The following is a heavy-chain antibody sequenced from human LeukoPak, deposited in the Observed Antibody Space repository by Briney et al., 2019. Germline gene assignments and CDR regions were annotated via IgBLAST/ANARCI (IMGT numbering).Heavy chain of an antibody. J-gene: IGHJ6*02. D-gene: IGHD5-18*01. V-gene: IGHV3-33*01. Sequence: GRSLRLSCVGSGFTFSSHGMHWVRQAPGKGLEWVAVIWYDGSHTYYAESVKGRFTISRDDSKSTLYLQMNSLRAEDTAIYYCARDPQHSMDVWGRGTTVTVSS. CDR1: GFTFSSHG. CDR3: ARDPQHSMDV. CDR2: IWYDGSHT.